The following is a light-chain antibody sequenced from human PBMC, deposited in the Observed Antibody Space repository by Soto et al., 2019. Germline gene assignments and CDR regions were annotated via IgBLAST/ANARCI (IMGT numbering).Light chain of an antibody. Sequence: QSLLAQPASMSGSPGQSITIACTGSGSDIATFNYVSWYQQYPGKAPKLLIYQVTSRASGVSHRFSGSKSGNTAALTISGLQPEDEAEYYCKSYSSTSFYVFGTGTKVTVL. CDR3: KSYSSTSFYV. V-gene: IGLV2-14*01. J-gene: IGLJ1*01. CDR1: GSDIATFNY. CDR2: QVT.